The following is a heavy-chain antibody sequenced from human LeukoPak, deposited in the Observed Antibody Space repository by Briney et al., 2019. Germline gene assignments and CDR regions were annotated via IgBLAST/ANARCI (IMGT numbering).Heavy chain of an antibody. V-gene: IGHV3-21*01. CDR2: ISSSSSYI. D-gene: IGHD6-13*01. Sequence: PGGSQRLSCAASGFTFSSYSMNWVRQAPGKGLEWVSSISSSSSYIYYADSVKGRFTISRDNAKNSLYLQMNSLRAEDTAVYYCARGAAAGTDYWGQGTLVTVSS. CDR3: ARGAAAGTDY. J-gene: IGHJ4*02. CDR1: GFTFSSYS.